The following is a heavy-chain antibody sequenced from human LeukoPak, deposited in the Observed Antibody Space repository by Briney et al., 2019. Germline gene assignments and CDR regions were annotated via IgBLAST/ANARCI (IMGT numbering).Heavy chain of an antibody. CDR3: ARDRESYTSGSYFI. V-gene: IGHV1-2*02. J-gene: IGHJ4*02. CDR2: INPNSGDT. D-gene: IGHD3-10*01. Sequence: GASVKVSCEASGYTFTAYYIHWVRQAPGQGLEWMGWINPNSGDTNYAQKFRDRVTMARDTSVTAAYMELSSLGSDDTAVYYCARDRESYTSGSYFIWGQGSLITVSS. CDR1: GYTFTAYY.